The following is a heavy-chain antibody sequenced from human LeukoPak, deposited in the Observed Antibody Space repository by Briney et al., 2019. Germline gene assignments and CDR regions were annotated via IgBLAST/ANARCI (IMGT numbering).Heavy chain of an antibody. Sequence: PGGSLRLSCAASGFTFSGYAMSWVRQAPGKGLEWVSYISSSGSTIYYADSVKGRFTISRDNSKNSLYLQMNSLRTEDTALYYCAKDSGSGSYEFYYFDYWGQGTLVTVSS. J-gene: IGHJ4*02. V-gene: IGHV3-48*04. CDR2: ISSSGSTI. CDR3: AKDSGSGSYEFYYFDY. CDR1: GFTFSGYA. D-gene: IGHD3-10*01.